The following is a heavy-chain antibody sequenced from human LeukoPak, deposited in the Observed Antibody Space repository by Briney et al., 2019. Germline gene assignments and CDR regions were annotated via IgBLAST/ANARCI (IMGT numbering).Heavy chain of an antibody. V-gene: IGHV4-39*07. D-gene: IGHD3-10*01. CDR3: ARGKTMVRGVIVVKTSYYFDY. CDR2: IYYSGST. Sequence: SETLSLTCTVSGGSISSSSYYWGWIRQPPGKGLESIGTIYYSGSTYYNPSLKSRVTISVDTSKNQFSLKLSSVTAADTAVYYCARGKTMVRGVIVVKTSYYFDYWGQGTLVTVSS. J-gene: IGHJ4*02. CDR1: GGSISSSSYY.